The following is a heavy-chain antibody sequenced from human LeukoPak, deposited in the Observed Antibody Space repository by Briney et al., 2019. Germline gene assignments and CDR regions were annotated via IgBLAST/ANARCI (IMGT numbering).Heavy chain of an antibody. Sequence: AASVKVSCKASGGTFSSYAISWVRQAPGQRLEWMGRIIPIFGTANYAQKFQGRVTITTDESTSTAYMELSSLRSEDTAMYYCARVVPAARIDYWGQGTLVTVSS. CDR1: GGTFSSYA. CDR2: IIPIFGTA. V-gene: IGHV1-69*05. D-gene: IGHD2-2*01. J-gene: IGHJ4*02. CDR3: ARVVPAARIDY.